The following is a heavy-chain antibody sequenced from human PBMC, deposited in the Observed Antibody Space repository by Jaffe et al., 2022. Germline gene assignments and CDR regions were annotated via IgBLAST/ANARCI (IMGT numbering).Heavy chain of an antibody. J-gene: IGHJ4*02. CDR3: AKDGEPRITIFGHFDY. Sequence: EVQLVESGGGLVQPGRSLRLSCAASGFTFDDYAMHWVRQAPGKGLEWVSGISWNSGSIGYADSVKGRFTISRDNAKNSLYLQMNSLRAEDTALYYCAKDGEPRITIFGHFDYWGQGTLVTVSS. CDR2: ISWNSGSI. V-gene: IGHV3-9*01. D-gene: IGHD3-3*01. CDR1: GFTFDDYA.